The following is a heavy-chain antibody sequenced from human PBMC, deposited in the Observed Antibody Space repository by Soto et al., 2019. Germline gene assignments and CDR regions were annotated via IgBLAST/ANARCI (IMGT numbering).Heavy chain of an antibody. Sequence: SETLSLTCSVSGGSINSYYWSWIRQPPGEGLQWIAYISYPESTNYNPSLESRVSISMDTSTNQFSLRLNSVTAADTAVYFCAKILEAAGTGYWGQGTLVTVSS. J-gene: IGHJ4*02. CDR3: AKILEAAGTGY. CDR1: GGSINSYY. D-gene: IGHD6-13*01. CDR2: ISYPEST. V-gene: IGHV4-59*08.